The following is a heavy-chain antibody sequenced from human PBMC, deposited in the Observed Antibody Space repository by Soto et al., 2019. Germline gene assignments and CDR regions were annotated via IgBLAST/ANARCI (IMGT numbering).Heavy chain of an antibody. CDR2: IYHSGST. CDR1: GDSISSSNW. CDR3: ARHSGSYFRDY. Sequence: SETLSLTCAVSGDSISSSNWWSWVRQPPGKGLEWIGEIYHSGSTNYSPSLKSRVTISVDKSKNQFSLNLNSVTAADTAVYYCARHSGSYFRDYWGQGTLVTSPQ. V-gene: IGHV4-4*02. D-gene: IGHD1-26*01. J-gene: IGHJ4*02.